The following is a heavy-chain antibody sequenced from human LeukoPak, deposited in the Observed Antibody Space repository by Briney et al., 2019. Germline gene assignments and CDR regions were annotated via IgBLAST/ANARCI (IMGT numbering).Heavy chain of an antibody. J-gene: IGHJ3*01. CDR1: GFTFSNHY. Sequence: GGSLRLSCVASGFTFSNHYMSWVRQAPGKGLEWVANIKEDGSQKYYVDSVKGRFTISRDNAKNSLYLQMNSLRAEDTAVYYCARSSYSSSSSVWGQGTMVTVSS. CDR2: IKEDGSQK. D-gene: IGHD6-6*01. V-gene: IGHV3-7*03. CDR3: ARSSYSSSSSV.